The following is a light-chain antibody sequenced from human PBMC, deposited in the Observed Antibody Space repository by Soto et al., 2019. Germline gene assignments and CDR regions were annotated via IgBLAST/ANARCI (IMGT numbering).Light chain of an antibody. CDR2: GAS. CDR1: QSVSSTY. Sequence: EIVLTQSPDTLSLFPGERATLSCRASQSVSSTYLAWYQQKLGQAPRLLIFGASSRATGIPDRFSGSGSGTDFTLTISRLEPEDYAVYYCQQYGSSRWTFRQGTKVHIK. J-gene: IGKJ1*01. V-gene: IGKV3-20*01. CDR3: QQYGSSRWT.